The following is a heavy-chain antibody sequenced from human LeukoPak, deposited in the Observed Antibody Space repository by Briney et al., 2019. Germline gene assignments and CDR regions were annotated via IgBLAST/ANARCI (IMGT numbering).Heavy chain of an antibody. V-gene: IGHV3-23*01. Sequence: GGSLRLSCAASGFTFSSYAMSWVRQAPGKGLEWVSAISGSGGSTYYADSVKGRFTISRDNSKNTLYLQMNSLRAEDTAVYYCARDMVRGRHYGMDVWGQGTTVTVSS. CDR2: ISGSGGST. CDR1: GFTFSSYA. J-gene: IGHJ6*02. D-gene: IGHD3-10*01. CDR3: ARDMVRGRHYGMDV.